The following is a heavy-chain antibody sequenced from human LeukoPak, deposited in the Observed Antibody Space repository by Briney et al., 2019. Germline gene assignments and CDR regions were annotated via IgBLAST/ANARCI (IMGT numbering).Heavy chain of an antibody. Sequence: PGGSLRLSCAASGFTFSSYSMNWVRQAPGKGLEWVSYISSSSSFIYYADSVKGRFTISRDNAKNSLYLQMSSLRDEDTAVYYCARDGPSSSSKMKGYYDYWGQGTLVTVSS. CDR3: ARDGPSSSSKMKGYYDY. V-gene: IGHV3-21*05. CDR2: ISSSSSFI. J-gene: IGHJ4*02. CDR1: GFTFSSYS. D-gene: IGHD6-6*01.